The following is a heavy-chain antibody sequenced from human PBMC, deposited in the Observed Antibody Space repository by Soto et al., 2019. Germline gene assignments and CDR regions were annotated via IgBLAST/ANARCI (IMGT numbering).Heavy chain of an antibody. Sequence: ASVKVSCKASGYTFTSYGISWVRQAPGQGLEWMGWISAYNGNTNYAQKLQGRVTMTTDTSTSTAYMELRSLRSDDTAVYYCARRGVLLWFGELPWFDPWGQGTRVTVAS. CDR2: ISAYNGNT. J-gene: IGHJ5*02. V-gene: IGHV1-18*01. CDR1: GYTFTSYG. D-gene: IGHD3-10*01. CDR3: ARRGVLLWFGELPWFDP.